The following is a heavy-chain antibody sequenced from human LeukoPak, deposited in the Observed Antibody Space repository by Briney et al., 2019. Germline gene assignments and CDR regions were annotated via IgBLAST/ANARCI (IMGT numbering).Heavy chain of an antibody. Sequence: GASVKVSCKVSGYTLTELSMHWVRQAPGKGLEWMGGFDPEDGETIYAQKFQGGVTMTEDTSTDTAYMELSSLRSEDTAVYYCATPPRGAAAFDYWGQGTLVTVSS. CDR1: GYTLTELS. J-gene: IGHJ4*02. CDR3: ATPPRGAAAFDY. D-gene: IGHD6-13*01. V-gene: IGHV1-24*01. CDR2: FDPEDGET.